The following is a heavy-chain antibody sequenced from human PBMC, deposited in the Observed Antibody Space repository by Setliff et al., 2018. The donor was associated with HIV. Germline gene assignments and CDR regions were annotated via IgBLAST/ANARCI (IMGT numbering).Heavy chain of an antibody. V-gene: IGHV1-8*02. J-gene: IGHJ5*02. CDR3: ARGMNIVVGPAAPYWFDP. Sequence: ASVKVSCKASGYTFTSYDINWVRQATGQGLEWMGWMNPNSGNTGYAQKFQGRVTMTRNTSINTAYMELSSLRSQDTAVYNCARGMNIVVGPAAPYWFDPWGQGTLVTVSS. D-gene: IGHD2-2*01. CDR2: MNPNSGNT. CDR1: GYTFTSYD.